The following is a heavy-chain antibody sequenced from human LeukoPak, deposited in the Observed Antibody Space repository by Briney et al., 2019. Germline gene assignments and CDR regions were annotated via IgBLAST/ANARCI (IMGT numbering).Heavy chain of an antibody. CDR3: AGPYRPYYYGSGSTKNNGFDP. V-gene: IGHV4-4*07. Sequence: SETLSLTCTVSGGSISSYYWSWIRQPAGKGLEWIGRIYTSGSTNYNPSLKSRVTMSVDTSKNQFSLKLSSVTAADTAVYYCAGPYRPYYYGSGSTKNNGFDPWGQGTLVTVSS. CDR2: IYTSGST. CDR1: GGSISSYY. J-gene: IGHJ5*02. D-gene: IGHD3-10*01.